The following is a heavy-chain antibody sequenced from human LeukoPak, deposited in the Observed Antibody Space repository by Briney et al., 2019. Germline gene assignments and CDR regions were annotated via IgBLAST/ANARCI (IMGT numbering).Heavy chain of an antibody. CDR3: ARESDGYYDSSGHYLSFDY. CDR1: GDSVSSNSAA. Sequence: SQTLSLTCAISGDSVSSNSAAWNWIRQSPSRGLEWLGRTYYRSKWYNDYAVSVKSRITINPDTSKNQFSLQLNSVTPEDTAVYYCARESDGYYDSSGHYLSFDYWGQGTLVTVSS. J-gene: IGHJ4*02. V-gene: IGHV6-1*01. D-gene: IGHD3-22*01. CDR2: TYYRSKWYN.